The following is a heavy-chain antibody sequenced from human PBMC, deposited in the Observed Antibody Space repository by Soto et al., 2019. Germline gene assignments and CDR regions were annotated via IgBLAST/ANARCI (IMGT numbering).Heavy chain of an antibody. J-gene: IGHJ4*02. CDR3: AREGPNAMFGVARPPSY. V-gene: IGHV3-30-3*01. D-gene: IGHD3-3*01. CDR2: ISYDGSNK. CDR1: GFTFSSYA. Sequence: QVQLVESGGGVVQPGRSLRLSCAASGFTFSSYAMHWVRQAPGKGLEWVAVISYDGSNKYYADSVKGRFTISRDSSKNTLDLQRNSRGAEDTAVDYCAREGPNAMFGVARPPSYWGQGTLVTVSS.